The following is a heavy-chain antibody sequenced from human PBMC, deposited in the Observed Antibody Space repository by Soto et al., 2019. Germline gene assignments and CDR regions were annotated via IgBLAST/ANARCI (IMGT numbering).Heavy chain of an antibody. D-gene: IGHD3-3*01. CDR2: ISSSSSTI. CDR1: GFTFSSYS. V-gene: IGHV3-48*02. Sequence: GGSLRLSCAASGFTFSSYSMNWVRQAPGKGLEWVSYISSSSSTIYYADSVKGRFTISRDNAKNSLYLQMNSLRDEDTAVYYCARDRSYYDFWSGYSYDAFDIWGQGTMVTVSS. J-gene: IGHJ3*02. CDR3: ARDRSYYDFWSGYSYDAFDI.